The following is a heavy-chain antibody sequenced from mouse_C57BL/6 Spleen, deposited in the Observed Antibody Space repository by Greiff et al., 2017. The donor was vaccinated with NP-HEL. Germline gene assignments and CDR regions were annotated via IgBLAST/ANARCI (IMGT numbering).Heavy chain of an antibody. CDR1: GYSITSGYY. D-gene: IGHD1-1*01. CDR2: ISYDGSN. J-gene: IGHJ2*01. V-gene: IGHV3-6*01. Sequence: DVQLQESGPGLVKPSQSLSLTCSVTGYSITSGYYWNWIRQFPGNKLEWMGYISYDGSNNYNPSLKNRISITRDTSKNQFFLKLNSVTTEDTATYYCARERYYGSGGYWGQGTTLTVSS. CDR3: ARERYYGSGGY.